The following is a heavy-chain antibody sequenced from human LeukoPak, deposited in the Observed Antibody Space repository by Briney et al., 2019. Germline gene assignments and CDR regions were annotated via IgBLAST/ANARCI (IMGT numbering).Heavy chain of an antibody. Sequence: SETLSLTCTVSGGSISSSSYYWSWIRQPAGKGLEWIGRIYTSGSTNYNPSLKSRVTMSVDTSKNQFSLKLSSVTAADTAVYYCARSRVIHPKIYYYYMDVWGKGTTVTISS. CDR1: GGSISSSSYY. D-gene: IGHD3-16*02. CDR2: IYTSGST. CDR3: ARSRVIHPKIYYYYMDV. J-gene: IGHJ6*03. V-gene: IGHV4-61*02.